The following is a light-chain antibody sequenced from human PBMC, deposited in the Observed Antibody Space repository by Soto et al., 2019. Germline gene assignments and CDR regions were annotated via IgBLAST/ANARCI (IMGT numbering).Light chain of an antibody. J-gene: IGKJ4*01. CDR3: QQYNRWPLT. V-gene: IGKV3-15*01. CDR2: DAS. Sequence: EIVMTQSPATLSVSPGVRVTLSCRASQSIYEKLAWYQQKPGQTPRLVIYDASTRATGTPGSFSGSGSGTEFTLTISSLQSEDFAVYYCQQYNRWPLTFGGGTKVDIK. CDR1: QSIYEK.